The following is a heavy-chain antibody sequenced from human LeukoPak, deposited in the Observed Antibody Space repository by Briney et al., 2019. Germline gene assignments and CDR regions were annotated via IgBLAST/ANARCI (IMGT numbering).Heavy chain of an antibody. CDR3: ARGHYGSGTGTYPD. CDR1: GASLSPND. Sequence: SETLSLTCTVSGASLSPNDWSWIRQPPGKGLEWVGYIYYSGSTGYNASLKSRVTISVDTSKNQVSLKLNSVTAADTAVYYCARGHYGSGTGTYPDWGQGTLVTVSS. CDR2: IYYSGST. D-gene: IGHD3-10*01. V-gene: IGHV4-59*01. J-gene: IGHJ4*02.